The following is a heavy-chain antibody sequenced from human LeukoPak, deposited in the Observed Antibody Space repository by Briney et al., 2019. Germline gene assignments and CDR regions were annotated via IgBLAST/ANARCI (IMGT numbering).Heavy chain of an antibody. CDR1: GFTVSSNY. D-gene: IGHD6-13*01. V-gene: IGHV3-66*01. CDR2: IYSGGST. CDR3: ARAYSSSWYGVFGY. Sequence: GGSLRLSCAASGFTVSSNYMSWVRQAPGKGLEWVSVIYSGGSTYYADSVKGRFTISRDNSKNTLYLQMYSLRAEDTAVYYCARAYSSSWYGVFGYWGQGTLVTVSS. J-gene: IGHJ4*02.